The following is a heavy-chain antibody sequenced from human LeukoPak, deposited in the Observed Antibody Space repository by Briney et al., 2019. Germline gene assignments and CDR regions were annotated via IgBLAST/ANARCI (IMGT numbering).Heavy chain of an antibody. CDR2: ISAYNGNT. Sequence: GASVKVSCKASGYTFTTYGISWVRQAPGQGLEWMGCISAYNGNTNYAQKLQGRVTITTDTSTSTAYMELRSLRSHDTAVYYSPRGDSDTSGYPAYWGQGTLVTVSS. V-gene: IGHV1-18*01. CDR3: PRGDSDTSGYPAY. D-gene: IGHD3-22*01. CDR1: GYTFTTYG. J-gene: IGHJ4*02.